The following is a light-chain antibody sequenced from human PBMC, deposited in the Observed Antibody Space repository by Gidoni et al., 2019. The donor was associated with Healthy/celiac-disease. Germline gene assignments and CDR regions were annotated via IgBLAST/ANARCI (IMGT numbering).Light chain of an antibody. J-gene: IGKJ2*01. V-gene: IGKV3-15*01. CDR2: GAA. CDR3: QQYNNWPPMYS. Sequence: EIMMTQSPATLSMSPGERATLSCRASQSVSSNLAWYQQKPGQAPRLLIYGAATRPTCIPARFSGSGSGTEFTLTISSLQSEDFAVYYCQQYNNWPPMYSFGQXTKLEIK. CDR1: QSVSSN.